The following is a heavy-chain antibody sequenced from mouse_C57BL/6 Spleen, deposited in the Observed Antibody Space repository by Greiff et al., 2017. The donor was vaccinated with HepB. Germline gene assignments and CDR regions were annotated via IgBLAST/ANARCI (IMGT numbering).Heavy chain of an antibody. D-gene: IGHD1-1*02. V-gene: IGHV14-4*01. CDR1: GFNIKDDY. CDR2: IDPENGDT. Sequence: EVKLMESGAELVRPGASVKLSCTASGFNIKDDYMHWVKQRPEQGLEWIGWIDPENGDTEYASKFQGKATITADTSSNTAYLQLSSLTSEDTAVYYCTTGLRWGWYFDVWGTGTTVTVSS. CDR3: TTGLRWGWYFDV. J-gene: IGHJ1*03.